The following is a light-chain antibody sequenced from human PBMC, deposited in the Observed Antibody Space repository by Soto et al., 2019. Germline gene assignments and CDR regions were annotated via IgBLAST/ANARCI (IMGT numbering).Light chain of an antibody. V-gene: IGKV1-33*01. Sequence: DIQMTQFPSSLSASVGDRVTITCQASQDINNYLNWYQQKPGKAPKLLIYDVSSLQTGVPSRFSGSGSGTDFSFTISSLQPEDIATYYCQQYDSFPLTFGGGTKLDIK. CDR2: DVS. CDR3: QQYDSFPLT. CDR1: QDINNY. J-gene: IGKJ4*01.